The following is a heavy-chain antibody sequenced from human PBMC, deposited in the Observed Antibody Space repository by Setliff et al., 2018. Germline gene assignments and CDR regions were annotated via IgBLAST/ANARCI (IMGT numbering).Heavy chain of an antibody. D-gene: IGHD3-3*01. CDR2: LSHSGSS. J-gene: IGHJ5*02. V-gene: IGHV4-59*11. CDR1: GASINNHF. CDR3: AKVITVFGVVIMENWFDP. Sequence: SETLSLTCTVSGASINNHFWSWIRQPPGKGLEWIGYLSHSGSSNYNPSLKSRVTMLVDTSKNQFSLELSSVTAADTAVYYCAKVITVFGVVIMENWFDPWGQGTLVT.